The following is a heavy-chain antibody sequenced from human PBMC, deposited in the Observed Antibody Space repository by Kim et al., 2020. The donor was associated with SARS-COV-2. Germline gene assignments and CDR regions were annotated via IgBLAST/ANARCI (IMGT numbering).Heavy chain of an antibody. J-gene: IGHJ6*02. CDR1: GGSISSYY. Sequence: SETLSLTCTVSGGSISSYYWSWIRQPPGKGLEWIGYIYYSGSTNYNPSLKSRVTISVDTSKNQFSLKLSSVTAADTAVYYCASCQLPRSTSHYYGMDVWGQGTTVTVSS. D-gene: IGHD2-2*01. V-gene: IGHV4-59*13. CDR2: IYYSGST. CDR3: ASCQLPRSTSHYYGMDV.